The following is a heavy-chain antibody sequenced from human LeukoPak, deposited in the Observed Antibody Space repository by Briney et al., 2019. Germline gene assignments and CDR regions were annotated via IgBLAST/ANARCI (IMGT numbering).Heavy chain of an antibody. CDR3: ARVTTGGYYNY. CDR2: IYTSGST. CDR1: GGSISSGSYY. D-gene: IGHD3-22*01. V-gene: IGHV4-61*02. Sequence: SETLSLTCTVSGGSISSGSYYWSWIRQPAGKGLEWIGRIYTSGSTNYNPSLKSRVTKSLDTSENHFSLKLSSVTAADTAVYYCARVTTGGYYNYWGQGTLVTVSS. J-gene: IGHJ4*02.